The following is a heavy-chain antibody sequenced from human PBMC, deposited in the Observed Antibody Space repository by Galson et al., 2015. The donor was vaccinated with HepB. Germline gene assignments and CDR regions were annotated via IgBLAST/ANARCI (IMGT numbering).Heavy chain of an antibody. D-gene: IGHD2-21*02. J-gene: IGHJ3*02. V-gene: IGHV1-24*01. CDR3: ATSEYCGGDCYDAFDI. Sequence: SVKVSCKVSGYTRTELSMHWVRQAPGKGLEWMGSFDPEDGKTIYAQKFQGRVTMTEDTSTDTAYMELSSLRSEDTAVYYCATSEYCGGDCYDAFDIWGQGTMVTVSS. CDR1: GYTRTELS. CDR2: FDPEDGKT.